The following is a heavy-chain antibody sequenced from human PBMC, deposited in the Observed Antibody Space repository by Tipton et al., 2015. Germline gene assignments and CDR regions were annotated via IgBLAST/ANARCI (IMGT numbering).Heavy chain of an antibody. V-gene: IGHV4-39*07. CDR1: GGSISENY. CDR3: ARDLEHGMDV. CDR2: VYFSGTT. J-gene: IGHJ6*02. Sequence: GLVKPSETLTLSCTVSGGSISENYWGWIRQPPGKGLEWIGSVYFSGTTYYNPSLKSRVTMSRDTSKNQFSLKLTSVTAADTAVYYCARDLEHGMDVWGQGTTVTVSS. D-gene: IGHD5-24*01.